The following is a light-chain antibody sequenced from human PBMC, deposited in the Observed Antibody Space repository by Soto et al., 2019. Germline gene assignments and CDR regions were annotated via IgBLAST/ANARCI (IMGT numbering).Light chain of an antibody. Sequence: EIVMTQSPATLSVSPGERVTLSCRASLSVSSSLAWYQQKPGQSPRLLIYGASTRATGIPARFSGSGSGTDFTLTISSLQSEDFAVYYCQQYTNWLTFGGGTKVEIK. CDR3: QQYTNWLT. V-gene: IGKV3-15*01. J-gene: IGKJ4*01. CDR1: LSVSSS. CDR2: GAS.